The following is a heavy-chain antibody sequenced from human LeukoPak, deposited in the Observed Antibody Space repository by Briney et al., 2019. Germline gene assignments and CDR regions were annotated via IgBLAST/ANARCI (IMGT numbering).Heavy chain of an antibody. CDR3: AKYGRRGYSSGWYADY. V-gene: IGHV3-43*02. J-gene: IGHJ4*02. CDR2: VSGDGGST. D-gene: IGHD6-19*01. Sequence: GGSLRLSCAASGFTFYDYAMHWVRQAPGKGLEWVSLVSGDGGSTYYADSVKDRFTISRDNSKNSLYLQMNSLRTEDTALYYCAKYGRRGYSSGWYADYWGQGTLVTVSS. CDR1: GFTFYDYA.